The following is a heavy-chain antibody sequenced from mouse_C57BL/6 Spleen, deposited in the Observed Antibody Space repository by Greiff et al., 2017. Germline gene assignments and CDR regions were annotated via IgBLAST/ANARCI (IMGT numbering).Heavy chain of an antibody. D-gene: IGHD2-4*01. CDR2: INPSNGGT. V-gene: IGHV1-53*01. Sequence: VQLQQPGTELVKPGASVKLSCKASGYTFTSYWMHWVKQRPGQGLEWIGNINPSNGGTNYNEKFKSKATLTVDKSSSTAYMQLSSLTSEDSAVYCCATCRLRGAIGYAMDYWGQGTSVTVSA. CDR1: GYTFTSYW. J-gene: IGHJ4*01. CDR3: ATCRLRGAIGYAMDY.